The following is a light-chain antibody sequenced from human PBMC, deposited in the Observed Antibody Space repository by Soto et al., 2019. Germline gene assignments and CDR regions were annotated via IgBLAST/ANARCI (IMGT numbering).Light chain of an antibody. Sequence: DLQMTQSPSSLSASVGDRVTITCRASHGISNYLAWYQQKPGKVPKLLIYAASTLPSGVPSRFSGSGSGTDFTLTITSLQPEDVATYYCQRYNSAPLTFGQGTRLEIK. J-gene: IGKJ5*01. CDR2: AAS. CDR3: QRYNSAPLT. V-gene: IGKV1-27*01. CDR1: HGISNY.